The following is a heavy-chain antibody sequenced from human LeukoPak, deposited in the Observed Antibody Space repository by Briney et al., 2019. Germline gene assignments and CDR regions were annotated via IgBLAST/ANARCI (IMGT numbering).Heavy chain of an antibody. J-gene: IGHJ4*02. Sequence: GGSLRLSCAASGFTFSSYSMNWVRQAPGKGLEWVSSISSGSSYIYYADSGKGRFTISRDNAKNSLYLEMNRLRAEDTAVYYCAREGMGLTYCGGDCPPSDYWGQGTLVTVSS. CDR2: ISSGSSYI. CDR3: AREGMGLTYCGGDCPPSDY. V-gene: IGHV3-21*01. D-gene: IGHD2-21*02. CDR1: GFTFSSYS.